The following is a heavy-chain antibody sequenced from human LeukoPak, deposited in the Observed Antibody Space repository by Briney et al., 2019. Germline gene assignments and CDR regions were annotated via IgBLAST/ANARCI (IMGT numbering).Heavy chain of an antibody. D-gene: IGHD3-10*02. CDR1: GFTFSSYE. V-gene: IGHV3-48*03. Sequence: PGGSLRLSCAASGFTFSSYEMNWVRQAPGKGLEWVSYISSSGSTIYYADSVKGRFTISRDDAKNSLYLQMNSLRAEDTAVYYCAELGITMIGGVWGKGTTVAISS. CDR2: ISSSGSTI. J-gene: IGHJ6*04. CDR3: AELGITMIGGV.